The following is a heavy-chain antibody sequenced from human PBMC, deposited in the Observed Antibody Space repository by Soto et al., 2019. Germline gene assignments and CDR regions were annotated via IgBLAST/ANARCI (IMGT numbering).Heavy chain of an antibody. V-gene: IGHV2-70*11. Sequence: SGPTLVNPTQTLTLTCTFSGFSLSTRGMCVTWIRQPPGKALEWLARIDWDDDKYYSTSLKTRLTVSKDTSKNQVVLTMTNMDPVDTATYYCARARVVDTPDDAFDIWGQGTMVTVSS. CDR1: GFSLSTRGMC. CDR2: IDWDDDK. J-gene: IGHJ3*02. CDR3: ARARVVDTPDDAFDI. D-gene: IGHD2-15*01.